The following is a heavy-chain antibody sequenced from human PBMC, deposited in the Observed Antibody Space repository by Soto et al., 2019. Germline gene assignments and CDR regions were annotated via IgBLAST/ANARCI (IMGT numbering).Heavy chain of an antibody. V-gene: IGHV1-69*02. D-gene: IGHD3-10*01. CDR2: VNPIVGMS. J-gene: IGHJ4*02. CDR3: ATSYGSGSTHFDY. CDR1: GDTFNFYT. Sequence: QVQVVQSEAEVKKPGSSVKVTCTASGDTFNFYTIHWVRQAPGQGLEWVGRVNPIVGMSNSAQKFQGRVSITADKSTNKASLFLTSLKPEDTAMYYCATSYGSGSTHFDYWGQGTRVTVSS.